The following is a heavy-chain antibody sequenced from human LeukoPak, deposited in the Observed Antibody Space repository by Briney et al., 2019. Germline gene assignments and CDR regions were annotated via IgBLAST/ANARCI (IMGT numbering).Heavy chain of an antibody. V-gene: IGHV1-18*01. CDR2: IRPYNGNT. CDR3: ARDVEMYYDSSAFGDY. J-gene: IGHJ4*02. CDR1: GYMFTSYG. D-gene: IGHD3-22*01. Sequence: ASVKVSCKASGYMFTSYGISWVRQAPGQGLEWMGWIRPYNGNTNYAQKLQGRVTMTTDTSTSTAYMELRSLRSDDSAIYYCARDVEMYYDSSAFGDYWGQGTLVTVSS.